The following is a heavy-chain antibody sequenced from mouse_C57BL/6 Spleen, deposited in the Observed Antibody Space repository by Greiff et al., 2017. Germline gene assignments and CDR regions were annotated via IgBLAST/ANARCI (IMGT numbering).Heavy chain of an antibody. CDR2: INPGSGGT. V-gene: IGHV1-54*01. Sequence: QVQLQQSGAELVRPGTSVKVSCKASGYAFTNYLIEWVKQRPGQGLEWIGVINPGSGGTNYNEKFKGKATLTADKSSSTAYMQLSSLTSEDSAVYFCARSYYYGSSRYWYCDVWGTGTTVTVSS. CDR3: ARSYYYGSSRYWYCDV. J-gene: IGHJ1*03. D-gene: IGHD1-1*01. CDR1: GYAFTNYL.